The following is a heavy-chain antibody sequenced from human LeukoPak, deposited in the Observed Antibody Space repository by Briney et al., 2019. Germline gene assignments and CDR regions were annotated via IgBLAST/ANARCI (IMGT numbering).Heavy chain of an antibody. CDR1: GFTFSSYG. CDR3: AKGPKGELLHFDY. CDR2: IRYDGSNK. Sequence: PGGSLRLYCAASGFTFSSYGMHWVRQAPGKGLEWVAFIRYDGSNKYYADSVKGRFTISRDNSKNTLYLQMNSLRAEDTAVYYCAKGPKGELLHFDYWGQGTLVTVSS. D-gene: IGHD2-15*01. J-gene: IGHJ4*02. V-gene: IGHV3-30*02.